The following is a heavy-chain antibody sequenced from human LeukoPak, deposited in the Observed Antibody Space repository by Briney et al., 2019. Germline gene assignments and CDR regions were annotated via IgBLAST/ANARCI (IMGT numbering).Heavy chain of an antibody. Sequence: ASVKVSCKASGYTFISYDINWVRQATGQGLEWMGWMNPNSGNTAYAQKFQGRVTMTKNTSISTAYMELSSLRPEDTAVYYCATGRGYDFWSNYSTFDYWGQGTLVTVSS. J-gene: IGHJ4*02. V-gene: IGHV1-8*01. CDR2: MNPNSGNT. CDR3: ATGRGYDFWSNYSTFDY. D-gene: IGHD3-3*01. CDR1: GYTFISYD.